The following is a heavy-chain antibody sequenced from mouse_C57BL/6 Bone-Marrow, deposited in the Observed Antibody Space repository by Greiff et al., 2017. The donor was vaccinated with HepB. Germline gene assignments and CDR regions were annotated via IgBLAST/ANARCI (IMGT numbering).Heavy chain of an antibody. J-gene: IGHJ2*01. CDR1: GYTFTSYW. Sequence: QVHVKQPGAELVKPGASVKLSCKASGYTFTSYWMQWVKQRPGQGLEWIGEIDPSDSYTNYNQKFKGKATLTVDTSSSTAYMQLSSLTSEDSAVYYCARGDGNFDYWGQGTTLTVSS. CDR3: ARGDGNFDY. V-gene: IGHV1-50*01. D-gene: IGHD2-1*01. CDR2: IDPSDSYT.